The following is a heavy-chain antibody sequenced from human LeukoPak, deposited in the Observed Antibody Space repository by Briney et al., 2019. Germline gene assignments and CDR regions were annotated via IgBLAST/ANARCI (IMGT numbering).Heavy chain of an antibody. CDR1: GITFGGYG. CDR2: IAYDGSRA. Sequence: GGSLRLSCAGSGITFGGYGMHWFRQTPGKGLEWVAVIAYDGSRAFYADSVKGRFTISRDNSKNTMSVQMDDLRAEDTAVYYCTRYNNDHFDYWGQGTLVTVSS. J-gene: IGHJ4*02. D-gene: IGHD1-14*01. CDR3: TRYNNDHFDY. V-gene: IGHV3-33*01.